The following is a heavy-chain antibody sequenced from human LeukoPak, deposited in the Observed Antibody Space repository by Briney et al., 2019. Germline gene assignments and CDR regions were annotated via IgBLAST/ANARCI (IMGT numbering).Heavy chain of an antibody. J-gene: IGHJ4*02. D-gene: IGHD4-17*01. CDR3: SRTYGDYFDF. V-gene: IGHV3-30*03. CDR2: ISYDGSNK. Sequence: GGSLRLSCAASGFTFSSYGMHWVRQAPGKGLEWVAVISYDGSNKYYADSVKGRFTISRDNAKNSLYLQMNSLRAEDYCARVDSRTYGDYFDFWGQGTLVTVSS. CDR1: GFTFSSYG.